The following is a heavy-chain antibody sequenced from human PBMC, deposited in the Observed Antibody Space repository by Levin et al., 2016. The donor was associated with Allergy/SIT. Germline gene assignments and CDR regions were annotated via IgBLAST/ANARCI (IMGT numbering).Heavy chain of an antibody. CDR2: VYYTGGT. CDR3: ARETPAAGHFDY. D-gene: IGHD6-13*01. J-gene: IGHJ4*02. V-gene: IGHV4-59*01. Sequence: RQAPGKGLEWIGYVYYTGGTRYNPSLESRFTISVDMSKNQFSLKLSSVTAADTAVYYCARETPAAGHFDYWGQGTLVTVSS.